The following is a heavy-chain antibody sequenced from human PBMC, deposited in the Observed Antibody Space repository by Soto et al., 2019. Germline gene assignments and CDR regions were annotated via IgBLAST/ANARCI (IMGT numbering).Heavy chain of an antibody. Sequence: GGSLRLSCAVSGFTVSSNYMSWVRQAPGKGLEWVSVIYSGCITYYADSVKGRFTISRDNSMNTLYLQMNTLRAEDTAIYYCAKVSSSWYAGFFDLWGQGTLVT. D-gene: IGHD6-13*01. CDR1: GFTVSSNY. J-gene: IGHJ4*02. CDR3: AKVSSSWYAGFFDL. CDR2: IYSGCIT. V-gene: IGHV3-53*01.